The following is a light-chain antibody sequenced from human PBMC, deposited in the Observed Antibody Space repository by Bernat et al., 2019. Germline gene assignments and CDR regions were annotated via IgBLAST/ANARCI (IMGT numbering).Light chain of an antibody. V-gene: IGKV1-39*01. CDR3: QQSYGTPRT. J-gene: IGKJ1*01. CDR1: QSISNY. CDR2: AAS. Sequence: DIQMTQSPSSLSASVGDRVTITCRASQSISNYLNWYQHKPGKAPDLLIHAASILQTGVPSRFSGSGSGTDFTLTISSLQPGDFATYYCQQSYGTPRTFGQGTRVDIK.